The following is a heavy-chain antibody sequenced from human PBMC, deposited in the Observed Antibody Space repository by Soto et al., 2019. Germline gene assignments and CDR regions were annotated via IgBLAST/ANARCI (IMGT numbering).Heavy chain of an antibody. Sequence: SETLSLTCTVSGGSISSYYWSWIRQPPGKGLEWIGYIYYSGSTNYNPSLKSRVTISVDTSKNQFSLKLSSVTAADTAVHYCARGITMVRGVITPMYYFDYWGQGTLVTVSS. CDR3: ARGITMVRGVITPMYYFDY. D-gene: IGHD3-10*01. CDR2: IYYSGST. J-gene: IGHJ4*02. V-gene: IGHV4-59*01. CDR1: GGSISSYY.